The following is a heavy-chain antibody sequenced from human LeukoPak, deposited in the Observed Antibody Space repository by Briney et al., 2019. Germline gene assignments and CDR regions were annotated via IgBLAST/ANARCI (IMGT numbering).Heavy chain of an antibody. J-gene: IGHJ6*02. D-gene: IGHD3-10*01. CDR1: GGTFSSYA. CDR3: ASAFYERPHLWFGELSPDYYGMDV. V-gene: IGHV1-69*13. Sequence: ASVKVSCKASGGTFSSYAISWVRQARGEGLERMGGIIPILGTANYAQKFQGRVTITADESTSTAYMELSSLRSEDTAVYYCASAFYERPHLWFGELSPDYYGMDVWGQGTTVTVSS. CDR2: IIPILGTA.